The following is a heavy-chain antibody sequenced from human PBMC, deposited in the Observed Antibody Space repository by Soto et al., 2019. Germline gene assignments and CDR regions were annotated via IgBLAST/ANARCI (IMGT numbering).Heavy chain of an antibody. CDR2: IKQDGSEK. Sequence: GGSLRLSCAASGFTFSSYWISWVRQAPGKGLEWVANIKQDGSEKYYVDSVKGRFTISRDNAKNSLYLQMNSLRAEDTAVYYCARDQTLDYWGQGTLVTVSS. V-gene: IGHV3-7*05. CDR3: ARDQTLDY. J-gene: IGHJ4*02. CDR1: GFTFSSYW.